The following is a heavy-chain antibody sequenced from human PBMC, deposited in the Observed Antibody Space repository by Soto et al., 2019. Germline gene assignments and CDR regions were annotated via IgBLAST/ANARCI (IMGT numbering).Heavy chain of an antibody. CDR2: ISGSGGST. J-gene: IGHJ6*02. D-gene: IGHD2-2*01. V-gene: IGHV3-23*01. CDR1: GFTFSSYA. CDR3: ANLGGQGAAINYYGMDV. Sequence: GGSLRLSCAASGFTFSSYAMSWVRQAPGKGLEWVSAISGSGGSTYYADSVKGRFTISRDNSKNTLYLQMNSLRAEDTAVYHCANLGGQGAAINYYGMDVWGQGTTVTVSS.